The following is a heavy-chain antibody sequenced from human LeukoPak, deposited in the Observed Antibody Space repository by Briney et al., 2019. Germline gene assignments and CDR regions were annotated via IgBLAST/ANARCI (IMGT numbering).Heavy chain of an antibody. V-gene: IGHV3-30*04. CDR1: GFTFSSYA. Sequence: GGSLRLSCAASGFTFSSYAMPWVRQAPGKGLEWVAVISYDGSNKYYADSVKGRFTISRDNSKNTLYLQMNSLRAEDTAVYYCARDRGIYSSSPGFDYWGQGTLVTVSS. CDR2: ISYDGSNK. D-gene: IGHD6-13*01. J-gene: IGHJ4*02. CDR3: ARDRGIYSSSPGFDY.